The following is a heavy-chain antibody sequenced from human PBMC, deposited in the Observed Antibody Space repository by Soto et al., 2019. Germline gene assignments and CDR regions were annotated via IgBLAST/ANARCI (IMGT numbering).Heavy chain of an antibody. CDR2: IIPIFGTA. J-gene: IGHJ3*02. CDR1: GGTFSSYA. CDR3: ARGRRIVVVTAIRHDAFDI. V-gene: IGHV1-69*01. D-gene: IGHD2-21*02. Sequence: KASGGTFSSYAISWVRQAPGQGLEWMGGIIPIFGTANYAQKFQGRVTITADESTSTAYMELSSLRSEDTAVYYCARGRRIVVVTAIRHDAFDIWGLGTMVTVSS.